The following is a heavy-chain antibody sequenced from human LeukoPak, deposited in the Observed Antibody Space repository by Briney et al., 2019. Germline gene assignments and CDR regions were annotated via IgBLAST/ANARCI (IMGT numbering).Heavy chain of an antibody. Sequence: GGSLRLSCAASGFTFSSYAMSWVRQAPGKGLEWVSAISGSGGSTYYADSVKGRFTISRDNSKNTLYLQMNSLRAEDTAVYYCARRDYYYYGMDVWGQGTTVTVSS. CDR2: ISGSGGST. CDR3: ARRDYYYYGMDV. V-gene: IGHV3-23*01. J-gene: IGHJ6*02. CDR1: GFTFSSYA.